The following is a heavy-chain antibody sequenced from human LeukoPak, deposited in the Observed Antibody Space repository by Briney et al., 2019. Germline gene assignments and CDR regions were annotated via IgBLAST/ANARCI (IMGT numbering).Heavy chain of an antibody. D-gene: IGHD1-26*01. Sequence: GGSLRLSCATSGFTSSSYTMNWVRQAPGKGLEWVSSIGTGSTSIYYADSVKGRFTISRDNSKNTLYLQMNSLRAEDTAVYYCAKGQWELLLADYWGQGTLVTVSS. CDR1: GFTSSSYT. CDR2: IGTGSTSI. J-gene: IGHJ4*02. V-gene: IGHV3-21*04. CDR3: AKGQWELLLADY.